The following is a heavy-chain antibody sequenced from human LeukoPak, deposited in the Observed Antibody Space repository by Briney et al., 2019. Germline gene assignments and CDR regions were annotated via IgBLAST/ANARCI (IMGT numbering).Heavy chain of an antibody. Sequence: GGSLRLSCAASGFTFDDYAMHWVRQAPGKGLEWVSGISWNSGSIGYADSVKGRFTISRDHAKNSLYLQMNSLRAEDTALYYCAKDLLYSSHWGQGTLVTVSS. V-gene: IGHV3-9*01. CDR2: ISWNSGSI. D-gene: IGHD2-8*01. J-gene: IGHJ4*02. CDR1: GFTFDDYA. CDR3: AKDLLYSSH.